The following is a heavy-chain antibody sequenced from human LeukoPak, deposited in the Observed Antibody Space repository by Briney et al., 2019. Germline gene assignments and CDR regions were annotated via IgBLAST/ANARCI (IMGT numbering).Heavy chain of an antibody. V-gene: IGHV3-23*01. CDR3: AKDSNPQYYMDV. J-gene: IGHJ6*03. Sequence: GGSLRLSCAASGFTFSSYAMSWVRQAPGKGLEWVSAISGSGGSTYYADSVKGRLTISRDNSKNTLYLQMNSLRAEDTALYYCAKDSNPQYYMDVWGKGTTVTVYS. CDR2: ISGSGGST. CDR1: GFTFSSYA.